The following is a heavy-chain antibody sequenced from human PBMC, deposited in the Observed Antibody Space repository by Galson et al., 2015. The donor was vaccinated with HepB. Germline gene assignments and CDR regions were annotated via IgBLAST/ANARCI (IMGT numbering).Heavy chain of an antibody. CDR1: GFTFRSYW. V-gene: IGHV3-7*01. CDR3: AREVDYGDYVYFDY. CDR2: IKQDGSEK. Sequence: SLRLSCAASGFTFRSYWMPWVRQAPGQGLEWVATIKQDGSEKYYVDSVEGRFTISRDNVKNSLSLQMSSLRAEDTAVYYCAREVDYGDYVYFDYWGQGTLVTVSS. J-gene: IGHJ4*02. D-gene: IGHD4-17*01.